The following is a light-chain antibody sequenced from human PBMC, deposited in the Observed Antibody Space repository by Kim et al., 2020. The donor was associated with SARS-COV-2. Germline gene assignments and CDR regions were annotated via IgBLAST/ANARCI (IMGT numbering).Light chain of an antibody. J-gene: IGLJ3*02. CDR1: SSGVGGYKH. V-gene: IGLV2-8*01. Sequence: GQDVTNTWTGTSSGVGGYKHVAWYQHHPSKAPKVMIFEVTKRPSGVPDRLSGSKAGNTASLTVSGLQAGDEAYYYCASYASSRHWVFGGGTQLTVL. CDR3: ASYASSRHWV. CDR2: EVT.